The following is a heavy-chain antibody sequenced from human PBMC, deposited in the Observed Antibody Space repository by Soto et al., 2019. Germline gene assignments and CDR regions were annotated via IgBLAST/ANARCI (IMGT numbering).Heavy chain of an antibody. V-gene: IGHV1-3*01. CDR3: AREGYYYGSGSYSYYYYYMDV. Sequence: GASVKVSCKASGYTFTSYAMHWVRQAPGQRLEWMGWINAGNGNTKYSQKFQGRVTITRDTSASTAYMELSSLRSEDTAVYYCAREGYYYGSGSYSYYYYYMDVWGKGTKVTVSS. CDR2: INAGNGNT. D-gene: IGHD3-10*01. CDR1: GYTFTSYA. J-gene: IGHJ6*03.